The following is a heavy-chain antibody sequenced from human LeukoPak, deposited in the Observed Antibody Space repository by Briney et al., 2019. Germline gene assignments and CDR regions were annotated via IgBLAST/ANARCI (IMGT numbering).Heavy chain of an antibody. Sequence: GASVKVSCKASGYTFISYDINWVRQVTGQVLEWMGWMNPNSGNTGYAHKFQGRVTITRNTSISTSFIHLSRLRSEHTAVYYCARRAVGNSYYHSMDVWGKGTTVTVSS. D-gene: IGHD6-19*01. CDR2: MNPNSGNT. J-gene: IGHJ6*03. V-gene: IGHV1-8*03. CDR1: GYTFISYD. CDR3: ARRAVGNSYYHSMDV.